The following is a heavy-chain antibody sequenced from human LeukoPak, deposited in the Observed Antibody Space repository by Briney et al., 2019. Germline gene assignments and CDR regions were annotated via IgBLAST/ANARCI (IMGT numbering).Heavy chain of an antibody. D-gene: IGHD3-22*01. Sequence: PGRSLRLSCAASGFTFGSYGMHWVRQAPGKGLEWVAVISYDGSNKYYADSVKGRFTISRDNSKNTLYLQMNSLRAEDTAVYYCAKDPDYYDSSGYPDYWGQGTLVTVSS. J-gene: IGHJ4*02. V-gene: IGHV3-30*18. CDR1: GFTFGSYG. CDR3: AKDPDYYDSSGYPDY. CDR2: ISYDGSNK.